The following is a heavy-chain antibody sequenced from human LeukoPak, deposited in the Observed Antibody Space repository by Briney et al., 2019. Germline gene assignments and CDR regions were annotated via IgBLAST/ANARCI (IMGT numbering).Heavy chain of an antibody. J-gene: IGHJ4*02. V-gene: IGHV4-34*01. CDR3: ARTGPTFFVIVPPAYFDY. CDR2: INDSGST. CDR1: GGSFSGHY. D-gene: IGHD2-2*01. Sequence: SETLSLTCVVYGGSFSGHYWSWIRQRPGKGLEWIGEINDSGSTDYNPSLKSRVTISLDTSKNQFSLKLRSVTAADTAVYYCARTGPTFFVIVPPAYFDYWGQGILVTVSS.